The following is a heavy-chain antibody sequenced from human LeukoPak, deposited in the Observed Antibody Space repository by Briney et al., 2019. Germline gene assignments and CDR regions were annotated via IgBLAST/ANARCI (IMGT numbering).Heavy chain of an antibody. V-gene: IGHV3-13*01. CDR3: AREMSGSNDAFDI. CDR2: IYEAGNT. J-gene: IGHJ3*02. Sequence: PGGSLRLSCAASGFTLSTYDMHWVRQVTGEALEWVSMIYEAGNTYYTGSVKGRFTNSRENAKNSLHLQMHGLTAGDTAVYYCAREMSGSNDAFDIWGPGTMVTVSS. D-gene: IGHD3-10*01. CDR1: GFTLSTYD.